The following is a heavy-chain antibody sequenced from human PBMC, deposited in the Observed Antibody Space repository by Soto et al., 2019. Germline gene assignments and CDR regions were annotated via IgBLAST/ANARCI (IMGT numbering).Heavy chain of an antibody. CDR3: AKWCSSSSCSGSY. CDR2: ITGSGGST. J-gene: IGHJ4*02. D-gene: IGHD2-15*01. CDR1: GFTFNNYA. V-gene: IGHV3-23*01. Sequence: PGGSLRLSCAASGFTFNNYAMSWVRQAPGKGLEWVSAITGSGGSTYYADSVKGRFTISRDNSKNTLYLQMNSLRAEDTAVYYSAKWCSSSSCSGSYWGQGTLVTVSS.